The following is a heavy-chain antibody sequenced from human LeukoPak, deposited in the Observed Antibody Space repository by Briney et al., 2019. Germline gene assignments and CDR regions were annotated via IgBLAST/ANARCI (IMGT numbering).Heavy chain of an antibody. J-gene: IGHJ6*02. Sequence: ASVKVSCKASGYTFTSHYMHWVRQAPGQGLEWMGIINPSGGSTSYAQKFQGRVTMTRDTSTSTVYMELSSLRSEDTAVYYCARGDYYDFWSGYYYSHYYGMDVWGQGTTVTVSS. CDR2: INPSGGST. D-gene: IGHD3-3*01. V-gene: IGHV1-46*01. CDR3: ARGDYYDFWSGYYYSHYYGMDV. CDR1: GYTFTSHY.